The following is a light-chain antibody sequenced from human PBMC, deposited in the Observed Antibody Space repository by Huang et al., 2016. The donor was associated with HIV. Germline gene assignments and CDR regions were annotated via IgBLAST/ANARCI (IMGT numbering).Light chain of an antibody. CDR2: AAS. J-gene: IGKJ2*01. CDR3: QQSARTPRT. CDR1: QNIKRY. Sequence: DIQIPQSPSSLSASVGDTVIITCRTSQNIKRYLNWYQQEPGKAPKLLISAASNLQSGVPSTFSGSGSGTEFTLTINSLQPEYSATYYCQQSARTPRTFGQGTKLEI. V-gene: IGKV1-39*01.